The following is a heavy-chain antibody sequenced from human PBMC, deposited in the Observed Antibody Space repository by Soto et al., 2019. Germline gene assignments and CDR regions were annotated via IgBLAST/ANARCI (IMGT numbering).Heavy chain of an antibody. D-gene: IGHD2-21*02. CDR3: ATFVVPASRHTEFDF. J-gene: IGHJ4*02. Sequence: PSETLSLTCTVSGGSISTSNYYWGWVRQPPGKGLDWTGNIYYSGTTYYNPSLKSRVTISVDTSKNQFSLKLNSVTAADTAVYYCATFVVPASRHTEFDFWGPGTLVTVSS. V-gene: IGHV4-39*01. CDR1: GGSISTSNYY. CDR2: IYYSGTT.